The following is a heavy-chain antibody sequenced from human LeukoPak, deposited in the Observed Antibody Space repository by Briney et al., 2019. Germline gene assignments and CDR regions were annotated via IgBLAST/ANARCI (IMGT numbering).Heavy chain of an antibody. J-gene: IGHJ4*02. CDR3: ARVTDSSSYYFDY. D-gene: IGHD6-6*01. CDR1: GGSISSYY. CDR2: ASTSGST. Sequence: SETLSLTCTVSGGSISSYYWSWIRQPAGKGLEWIGRASTSGSTSYNPSLKSRVTMSLDTSKNQFSLKLSSVTAADTAVYYCARVTDSSSYYFDYWGQGTLVTVSS. V-gene: IGHV4-4*07.